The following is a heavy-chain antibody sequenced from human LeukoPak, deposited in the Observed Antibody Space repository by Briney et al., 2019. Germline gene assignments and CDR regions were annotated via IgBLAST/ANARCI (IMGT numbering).Heavy chain of an antibody. CDR2: IYYSGST. Sequence: SETLSLTCTVSGGSISSSSYYWGWIRQPPGRGLEWIGSIYYSGSTYYNPSLKSRVTISVDTSKNQFSLKLSSVTAADTAVFYCARDDGNYFDYWGQGTLVTVSS. V-gene: IGHV4-39*07. CDR1: GGSISSSSYY. J-gene: IGHJ4*02. CDR3: ARDDGNYFDY. D-gene: IGHD1-26*01.